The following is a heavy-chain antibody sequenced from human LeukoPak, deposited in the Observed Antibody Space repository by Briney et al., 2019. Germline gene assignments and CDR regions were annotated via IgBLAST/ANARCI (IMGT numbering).Heavy chain of an antibody. CDR2: ISHRVSDV. Sequence: PGGSLRLSCAASGFTFSDYYMSWIRQAPGKGLEWVSYISHRVSDVQYADSVKGRFTISRDNAKNSLYLQMNSLRAEDTALYYCARDHDSSGWFDCWGQGTLVTVSS. V-gene: IGHV3-11*04. CDR3: ARDHDSSGWFDC. D-gene: IGHD6-19*01. CDR1: GFTFSDYY. J-gene: IGHJ4*02.